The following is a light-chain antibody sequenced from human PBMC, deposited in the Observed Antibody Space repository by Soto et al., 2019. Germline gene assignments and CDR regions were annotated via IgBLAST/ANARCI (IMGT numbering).Light chain of an antibody. CDR2: DSS. J-gene: IGKJ1*01. CDR1: QSISTY. V-gene: IGKV1-39*01. Sequence: DIQLTQSPSSLSASVGDRITITCRASQSISTYLNWYQQNPGEAPTLLVYDSSTLQSGVPSRFSGSGFGAEFTLTVSSLKPEDFATYYCQQSYSNPTWTFGQGTKVDIK. CDR3: QQSYSNPTWT.